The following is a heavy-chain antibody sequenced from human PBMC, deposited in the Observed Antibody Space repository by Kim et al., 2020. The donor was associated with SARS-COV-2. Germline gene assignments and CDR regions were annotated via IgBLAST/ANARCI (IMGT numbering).Heavy chain of an antibody. J-gene: IGHJ4*02. Sequence: GGSLRLSCAASGFTFSSYSMNWVRQAPGKGLEWVSSISSSSYISYADSVKGRLTISRDNAKNSLYLQMNSLRAEDTAVYYCARDAPKSGSHDYWGQGTLVTVSP. CDR2: ISSSSYI. CDR1: GFTFSSYS. V-gene: IGHV3-21*01. D-gene: IGHD1-26*01. CDR3: ARDAPKSGSHDY.